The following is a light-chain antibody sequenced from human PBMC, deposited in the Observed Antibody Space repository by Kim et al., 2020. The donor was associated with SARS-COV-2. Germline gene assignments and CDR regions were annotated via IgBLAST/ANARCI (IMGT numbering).Light chain of an antibody. CDR3: SSYTSSSTVV. CDR2: DVS. V-gene: IGLV2-14*03. J-gene: IGLJ2*01. CDR1: SSDVGGYNY. Sequence: QSALTQPASVSGSPGQSITISCTGTSSDVGGYNYVSCYQQHPGKAPKLMIYDVSNRPSGVSNRFSGSKSGNTASLTISELQAEDEADYYCSSYTSSSTVVFGGGTQLTVL.